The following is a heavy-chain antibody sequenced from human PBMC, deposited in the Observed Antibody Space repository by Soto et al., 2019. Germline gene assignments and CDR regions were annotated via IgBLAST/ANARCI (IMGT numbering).Heavy chain of an antibody. CDR2: IYHSGST. V-gene: IGHV4-4*02. D-gene: IGHD3-22*01. CDR1: GGSIRSSNW. Sequence: SETLSLTCAVSGGSIRSSNWWSWVRQPPGKGLEWIGEIYHSGSTNYNPSLKSRVTISVDKSKNQFSLKLSSVTAADTAVYYCARVTPPDYYDSSGYPWFDPWGQGTLV. CDR3: ARVTPPDYYDSSGYPWFDP. J-gene: IGHJ5*02.